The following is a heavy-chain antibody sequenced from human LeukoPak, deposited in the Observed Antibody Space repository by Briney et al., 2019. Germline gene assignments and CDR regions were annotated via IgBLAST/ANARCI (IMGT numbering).Heavy chain of an antibody. CDR3: ARARYYYDSSGYYPFDY. CDR1: GGSFSGYY. J-gene: IGHJ4*02. Sequence: PSETLSLTCAVYGGSFSGYYWSWIRQPPGKGLEWIGEINHSGSTNYNPSLKSRVTISVDTSKNQFSLKLSSVTAADTAVYYCARARYYYDSSGYYPFDYWGQGTLVTVSS. V-gene: IGHV4-34*01. CDR2: INHSGST. D-gene: IGHD3-22*01.